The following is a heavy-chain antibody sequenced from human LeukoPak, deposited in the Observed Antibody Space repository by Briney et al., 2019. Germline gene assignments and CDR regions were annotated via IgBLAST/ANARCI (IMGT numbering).Heavy chain of an antibody. D-gene: IGHD3-10*01. J-gene: IGHJ6*02. CDR2: ISAYNGNT. CDR3: ARAPITMVRGPKYYYGMDV. V-gene: IGHV1-18*01. Sequence: ASVKVSCKASGYTFTSYGISWVRRAPGQGLEWMGWISAYNGNTNYAQKLQGRVTMTTDTSTSTAYMELRSLRSDDTAVYYCARAPITMVRGPKYYYGMDVWGQGTTVTVSS. CDR1: GYTFTSYG.